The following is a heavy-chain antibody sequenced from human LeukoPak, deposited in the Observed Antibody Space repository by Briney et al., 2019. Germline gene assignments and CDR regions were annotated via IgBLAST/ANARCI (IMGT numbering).Heavy chain of an antibody. Sequence: PSETLSLTCTVSGGSTRSYYWSWIRQPPGKGLEWMGYIYYSGNTNYNPSLKSRVTISVDTSKNQFSLKLSSVTAADTAVYYCATDNSYGSGSYYTWGQGTLVTVSS. V-gene: IGHV4-59*01. CDR1: GGSTRSYY. CDR3: ATDNSYGSGSYYT. J-gene: IGHJ4*02. D-gene: IGHD3-10*01. CDR2: IYYSGNT.